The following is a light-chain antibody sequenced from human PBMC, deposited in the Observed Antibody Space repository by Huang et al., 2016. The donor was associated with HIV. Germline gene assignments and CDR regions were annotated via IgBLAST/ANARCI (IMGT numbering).Light chain of an antibody. CDR1: QSVGTH. CDR3: QQYNSWPPNT. Sequence: EIVMTQSPATLSVSPGEGATLSCRTSQSVGTHLAWYQHKPGQAPRLLIQGASTRATGGPARFSGSGSGTEFTLTISTLQSEDFAVYYCQQYNSWPPNTFGQGTNLEI. V-gene: IGKV3-15*01. CDR2: GAS. J-gene: IGKJ2*01.